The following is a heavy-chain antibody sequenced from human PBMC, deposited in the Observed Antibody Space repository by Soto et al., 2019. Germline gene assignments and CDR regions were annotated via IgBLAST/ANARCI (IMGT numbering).Heavy chain of an antibody. V-gene: IGHV4-38-2*01. CDR2: IYYSGST. Sequence: SETLSLTCVVSGGSLSSYYWRWIRQPPGKGLEWIGSIYYSGSTYYNPSLKSRVTISVDTSKNQFSLKLSSVTAADTAVYYCARGPSGDKVDYWGQGIQVTVSS. D-gene: IGHD7-27*01. CDR3: ARGPSGDKVDY. CDR1: GGSLSSYY. J-gene: IGHJ4*02.